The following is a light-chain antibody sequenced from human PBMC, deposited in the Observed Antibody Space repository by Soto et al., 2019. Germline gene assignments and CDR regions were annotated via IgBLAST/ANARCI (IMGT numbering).Light chain of an antibody. Sequence: EIMMTQSPATLSVSPGERATLSCRASQSVSSNLAWYQQKPGQAPRLLIYGASTRATGIPARISGSGSGTDFTLTISRLEPEDFAVYFCQQYSDLPMTFGQGTLLEI. V-gene: IGKV3-15*01. J-gene: IGKJ5*01. CDR1: QSVSSN. CDR2: GAS. CDR3: QQYSDLPMT.